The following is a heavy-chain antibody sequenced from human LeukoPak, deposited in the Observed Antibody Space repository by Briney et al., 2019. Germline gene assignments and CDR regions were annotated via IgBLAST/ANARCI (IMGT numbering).Heavy chain of an antibody. D-gene: IGHD2-2*01. CDR3: ARDRYRIYCSSTSCYYYYYGMDV. V-gene: IGHV1-18*01. CDR2: ISAYNGNT. CDR1: GYTFTSYG. Sequence: ASVKVSCKASGYTFTSYGIRWVRRAPGQGLEWMGWISAYNGNTNYAQKLQGRVTMTTDTSTSTAYMELRSLRSDDTAVYYCARDRYRIYCSSTSCYYYYYGMDVWGQGTTVTVSS. J-gene: IGHJ6*02.